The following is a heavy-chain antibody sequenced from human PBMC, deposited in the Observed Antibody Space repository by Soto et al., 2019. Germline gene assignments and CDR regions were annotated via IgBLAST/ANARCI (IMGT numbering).Heavy chain of an antibody. Sequence: QVQLQESGPGLVKPSETLSLTCTVSGGSISSYYWSWIRQPPGKGLEWIGYIYYSGSTNYNPSLQSRVPISVDTSKNPFPLKLRSGTAAETAVDYLAGKYGASFDHWGQGTLVTVSS. J-gene: IGHJ4*02. V-gene: IGHV4-59*08. CDR3: AGKYGASFDH. CDR2: IYYSGST. D-gene: IGHD3-10*01. CDR1: GGSISSYY.